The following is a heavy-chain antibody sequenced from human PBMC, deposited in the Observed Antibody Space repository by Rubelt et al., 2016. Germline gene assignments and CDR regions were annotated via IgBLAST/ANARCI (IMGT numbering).Heavy chain of an antibody. D-gene: IGHD2-15*01. J-gene: IGHJ4*02. Sequence: QVQLVQSGAEVKKPGASVKVSCKVSGYTLTELSMHWVRQAPGKGLEWMGGFDPEDGETIYAQKCQGRVTMTEATSTDTAYMELSSLRSEDTAVYYCATVSCSGGSCYSLSLGYWGQGTLVTVSS. CDR1: GYTLTELS. CDR3: ATVSCSGGSCYSLSLGY. V-gene: IGHV1-24*01. CDR2: FDPEDGET.